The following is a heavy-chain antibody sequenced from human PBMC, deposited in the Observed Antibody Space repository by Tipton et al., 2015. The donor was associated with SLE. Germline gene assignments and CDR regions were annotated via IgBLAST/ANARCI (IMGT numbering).Heavy chain of an antibody. CDR3: ARDRSTGHFHYGVDV. J-gene: IGHJ6*02. Sequence: SLRLSCSASGFSFENYSMHWVRQAPGKGRVWVSGINWGSGSVGYADSLKGRVTISRDTTKNTVYLQMNSLRVDDTAMYFCARDRSTGHFHYGVDVWGQGTTVTVSS. V-gene: IGHV3-9*01. CDR2: INWGSGSV. CDR1: GFSFENYS.